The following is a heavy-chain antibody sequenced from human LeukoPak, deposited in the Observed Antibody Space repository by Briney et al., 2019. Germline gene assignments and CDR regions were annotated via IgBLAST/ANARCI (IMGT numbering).Heavy chain of an antibody. J-gene: IGHJ4*02. CDR1: GFTFSSYW. V-gene: IGHV3-7*01. CDR3: ARHVVGALEK. Sequence: GGSLRLSCAASGFTFSSYWMAWVRQAPGKGLEWVANIKHDGNEKYYVDSVKGRFIISRDNAKNSMYVQMNSLRAEDTAVYYCARHVVGALEKWGQGTLVTVSS. D-gene: IGHD1-26*01. CDR2: IKHDGNEK.